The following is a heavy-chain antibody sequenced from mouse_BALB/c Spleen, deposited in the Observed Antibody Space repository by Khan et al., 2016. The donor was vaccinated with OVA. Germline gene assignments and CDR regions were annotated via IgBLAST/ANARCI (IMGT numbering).Heavy chain of an antibody. Sequence: EVQLQQSGPELVKPGASVKISCKASGYSFTGYFMNWVMQSHGKSLEWIGRINPHIGETFYNQKFKSKATLTVDEYSSTALKELRMLASEDSAVYYCTRVYRSDFDYWGQGTTLTVSS. D-gene: IGHD2-1*01. CDR1: GYSFTGYF. V-gene: IGHV1-20*02. CDR3: TRVYRSDFDY. J-gene: IGHJ2*01. CDR2: INPHIGET.